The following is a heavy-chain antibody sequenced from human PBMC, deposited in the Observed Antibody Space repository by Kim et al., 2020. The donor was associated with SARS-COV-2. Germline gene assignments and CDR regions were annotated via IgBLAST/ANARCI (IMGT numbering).Heavy chain of an antibody. CDR3: ARDRTWGYFDY. D-gene: IGHD3-16*01. J-gene: IGHJ4*02. Sequence: KYYADSVKDRFTISRDNSKNTLYLQMNSLRAEDTAVYYCARDRTWGYFDYWGQGTLVTVSS. CDR2: K. V-gene: IGHV3-33*01.